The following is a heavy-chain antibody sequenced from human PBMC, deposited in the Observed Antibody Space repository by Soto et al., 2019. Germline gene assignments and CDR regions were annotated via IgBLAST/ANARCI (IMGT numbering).Heavy chain of an antibody. V-gene: IGHV1-69*01. CDR1: RDTFNKYA. Sequence: QVKLVQSGAEVKKPGSSVKVSCKTSRDTFNKYAFNWVRQAPGQGLEWMGWIIPIFSSRNYAEKFQGRVTITADDSTSTAYMELRSLGFEDTAVYYCARGETDLGVWGQGNTVTVSS. CDR3: ARGETDLGV. CDR2: IIPIFSSR. D-gene: IGHD2-21*02. J-gene: IGHJ6*02.